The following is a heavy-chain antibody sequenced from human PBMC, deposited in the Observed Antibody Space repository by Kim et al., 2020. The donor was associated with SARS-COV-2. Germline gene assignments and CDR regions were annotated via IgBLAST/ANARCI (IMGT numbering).Heavy chain of an antibody. CDR2: NE. Sequence: NEYDADSVKGRFTISRDKSKNTLYLQMNSLRAEDTAVYYCAKDHRVRIFDYWGQGTLVTVSS. D-gene: IGHD3-10*01. V-gene: IGHV3-30*02. J-gene: IGHJ4*02. CDR3: AKDHRVRIFDY.